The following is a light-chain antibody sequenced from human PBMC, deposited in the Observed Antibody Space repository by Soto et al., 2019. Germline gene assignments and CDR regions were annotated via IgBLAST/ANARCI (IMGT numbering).Light chain of an antibody. CDR1: QGISSY. J-gene: IGKJ4*01. CDR3: QKYNSAPLT. Sequence: IRMTQSPSSLSASTGDRVTITCRASQGISSYLAWYQQKPGKAPKLLIYAASTLQSGVPSRFSGSGSGTDFTLTISSLQPEDVATYYCQKYNSAPLTFGGGTKVDI. V-gene: IGKV1-27*01. CDR2: AAS.